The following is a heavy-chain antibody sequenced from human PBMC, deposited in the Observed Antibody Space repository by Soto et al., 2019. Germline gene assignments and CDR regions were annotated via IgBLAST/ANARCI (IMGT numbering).Heavy chain of an antibody. CDR2: IYDSWST. CDR1: GGSISSGGYY. D-gene: IGHD5-18*01. J-gene: IGHJ5*02. Sequence: QVQLQESGPGLVKPSQTLSLTCTVSGGSISSGGYYWSWIRQHPGKGLEWIGYIYDSWSTYYNPSLKRRVTISVDTSKNQFSLKLSSVTAADTAVYYCAREQIQLGWFDPWGQGTLVTVSS. V-gene: IGHV4-31*03. CDR3: AREQIQLGWFDP.